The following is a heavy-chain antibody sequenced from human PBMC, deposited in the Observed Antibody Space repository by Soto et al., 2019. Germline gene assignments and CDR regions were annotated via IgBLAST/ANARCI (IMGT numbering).Heavy chain of an antibody. CDR1: GFTFSLSG. J-gene: IGHJ4*02. CDR3: AKVEAAAGTDY. CDR2: ISSSRSTI. D-gene: IGHD6-13*01. V-gene: IGHV3-48*01. Sequence: PGGSLRLSCSASGFTFSLSGMAWVRQAPGKGLEWVSYISSSRSTIYYADSVRGRFVISRDNVKNTLYLQMNSLRAEDTAVYYCAKVEAAAGTDYWGQGTLVTVSS.